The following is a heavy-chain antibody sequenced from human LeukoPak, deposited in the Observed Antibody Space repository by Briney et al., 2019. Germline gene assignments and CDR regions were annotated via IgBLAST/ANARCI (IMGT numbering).Heavy chain of an antibody. CDR3: STDLWA. Sequence: GGSLRLSCVASGFTISDFWMIWVRQAPGKGLEWVARIKSKSDGGTIDYVAPVKGRFTISRDDSKNTLYLEMNSLKTEDTAVYDCSTDLWAWGQRALVTVSS. V-gene: IGHV3-15*01. D-gene: IGHD1-26*01. CDR1: GFTISDFW. CDR2: IKSKSDGGTI. J-gene: IGHJ5*02.